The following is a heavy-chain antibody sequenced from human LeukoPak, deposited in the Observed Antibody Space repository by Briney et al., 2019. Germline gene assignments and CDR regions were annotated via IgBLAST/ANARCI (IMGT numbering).Heavy chain of an antibody. CDR2: INPNSGGT. Sequence: ASVKVSCKASGYTFTGYYMHWVRQAPGQGLECMGRINPNSGGTNYAQKFQGRVTMTRDTSISTAYMELSRLRSDDTAVYYCARDDQNRYSSNYWGQGTLVTVSS. CDR3: ARDDQNRYSSNY. D-gene: IGHD6-13*01. V-gene: IGHV1-2*06. J-gene: IGHJ4*02. CDR1: GYTFTGYY.